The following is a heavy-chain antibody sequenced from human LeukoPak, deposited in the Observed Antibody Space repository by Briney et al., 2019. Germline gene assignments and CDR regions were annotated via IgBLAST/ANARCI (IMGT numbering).Heavy chain of an antibody. CDR3: VRDRAEGRAWVEFDP. J-gene: IGHJ5*02. CDR1: GITLSNYG. V-gene: IGHV3-66*03. Sequence: PGGSLRLSCAVSGITLSNYGMSWVRQAPGKAPEWVSLLYSNGGKYYADSVQGRFIISRDNSKNTLYLQMNNLRVEDTAVYHCVRDRAEGRAWVEFDPWGQGTVVTVSS. CDR2: LYSNGGK.